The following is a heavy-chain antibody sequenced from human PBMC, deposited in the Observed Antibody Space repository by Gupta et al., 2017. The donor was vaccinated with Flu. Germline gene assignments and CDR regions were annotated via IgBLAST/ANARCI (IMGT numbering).Heavy chain of an antibody. CDR3: ARVGYYDSRGYYRYYFDY. CDR2: ISGSGGSA. CDR1: GFTFSSFA. D-gene: IGHD3-22*01. J-gene: IGHJ4*02. Sequence: EVQLLESGGGLVQPGGSLRLSCAGSGFTFSSFAMSWVRQAPGKGLEGISVISGSGGSAFYADSRKGRFTVSRDNSRNTLFLQMNSLRGEDTAVYYCARVGYYDSRGYYRYYFDYWGQGTLVTVSS. V-gene: IGHV3-23*01.